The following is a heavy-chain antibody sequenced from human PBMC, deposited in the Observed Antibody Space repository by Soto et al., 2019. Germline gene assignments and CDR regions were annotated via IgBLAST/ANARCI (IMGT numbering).Heavy chain of an antibody. CDR1: GYTFTSYG. CDR2: ISAYNGNT. J-gene: IGHJ4*02. Sequence: EASVKVSCKASGYTFTSYGISWVRQAPGQGLEWMGWISAYNGNTNYAQKLQGRVTMTTDTSTSTAYMELRSLRSDDTAVYYCARVYDILTGDYFDYWGQGTLVTVSS. D-gene: IGHD3-9*01. CDR3: ARVYDILTGDYFDY. V-gene: IGHV1-18*01.